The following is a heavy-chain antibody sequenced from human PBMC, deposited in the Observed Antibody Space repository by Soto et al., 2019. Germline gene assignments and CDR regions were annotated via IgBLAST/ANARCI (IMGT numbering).Heavy chain of an antibody. J-gene: IGHJ3*02. D-gene: IGHD3-16*01. CDR3: ATQGGSFFDI. CDR1: RFSFSSYS. CDR2: ISSSSSTI. V-gene: IGHV3-48*01. Sequence: PGGSLRLACAASRFSFSSYSMNWVRQAPGKGLEWVSYISSSSSTIYYADSVKGRFTISRDTAKNSLYLQMSSLRAEDTAVYYCATQGGSFFDIWGQGTMVTVSS.